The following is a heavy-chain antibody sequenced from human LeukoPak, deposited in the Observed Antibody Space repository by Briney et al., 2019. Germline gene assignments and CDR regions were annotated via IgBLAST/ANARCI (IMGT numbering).Heavy chain of an antibody. V-gene: IGHV3-30-3*01. J-gene: IGHJ4*02. D-gene: IGHD1-26*01. CDR3: ARDLSRNGGAPVDY. CDR2: ISYDGSNK. Sequence: GRSLRLSCAASGFTFSSYAMHWVRQAPGKGLEWVAVISYDGSNKYYADSVKGRFTISRDNSKNTLYLQMNSLRAEDTAVYYCARDLSRNGGAPVDYWGQGTLVTVSS. CDR1: GFTFSSYA.